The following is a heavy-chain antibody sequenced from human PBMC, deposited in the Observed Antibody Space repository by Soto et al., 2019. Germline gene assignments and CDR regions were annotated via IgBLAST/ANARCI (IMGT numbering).Heavy chain of an antibody. CDR1: GGSFSGYY. Sequence: SETLSLTCAVYGGSFSGYYWSWIRQPPGKGLEWIGEINHSGSTNYSPSLKSRVTISVDTSKNQFSLKLSSVTAADTAVYYCARGGDYGGKSPLDYWGQGTLVT. D-gene: IGHD4-17*01. J-gene: IGHJ4*02. CDR2: INHSGST. V-gene: IGHV4-34*01. CDR3: ARGGDYGGKSPLDY.